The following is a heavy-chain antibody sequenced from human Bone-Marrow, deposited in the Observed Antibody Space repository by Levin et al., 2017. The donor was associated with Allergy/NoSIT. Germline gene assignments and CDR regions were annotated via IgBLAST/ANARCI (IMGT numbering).Heavy chain of an antibody. Sequence: SQTLSLTCAVSGHSISSDYYWGWIRQPPGKGLEWIGSIYHTGTTYYSPSLESRITISVDTSKNQLSLKLTSVTAADTAVYYCARDYGGYRFYFEYWDQGTLVTVSS. V-gene: IGHV4-38-2*02. CDR2: IYHTGTT. CDR3: ARDYGGYRFYFEY. J-gene: IGHJ4*02. D-gene: IGHD4-17*01. CDR1: GHSISSDYY.